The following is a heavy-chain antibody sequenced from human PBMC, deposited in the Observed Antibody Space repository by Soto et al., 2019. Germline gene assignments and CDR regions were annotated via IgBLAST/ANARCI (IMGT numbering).Heavy chain of an antibody. Sequence: QIHLVQSGAEVKKPGASVKVSCKGSGYGFTTYGITWVRQAPGQGLEWLAWISAHNGNTNYAQKHQGRVTVTRVTSTSTAYMELRSRRSDDTAVYYCARGRYGDYWGQGALVTVSS. CDR2: ISAHNGNT. CDR1: GYGFTTYG. J-gene: IGHJ4*02. V-gene: IGHV1-18*01. D-gene: IGHD1-1*01. CDR3: ARGRYGDY.